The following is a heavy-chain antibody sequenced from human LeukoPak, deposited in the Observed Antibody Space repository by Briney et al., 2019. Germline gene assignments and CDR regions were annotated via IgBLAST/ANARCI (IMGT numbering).Heavy chain of an antibody. V-gene: IGHV4-4*02. CDR2: ILQSGST. D-gene: IGHD3-16*01. J-gene: IGHJ4*02. CDR3: ARESWSYASKFHY. CDR1: GDSISSNYR. Sequence: SGTLSLTCAVSGDSISSNYRWSWVRQSPGKGLEWIGEILQSGSTNYNPSLRSRVTISIDKSKNQFSLNLSSVTAADTAVYYCARESWSYASKFHYWGQGTLVTVSS.